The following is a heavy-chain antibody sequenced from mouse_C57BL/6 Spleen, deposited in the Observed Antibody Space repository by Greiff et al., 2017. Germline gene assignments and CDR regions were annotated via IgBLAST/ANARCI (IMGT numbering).Heavy chain of an antibody. D-gene: IGHD1-1*02. CDR2: ISSGSSTI. Sequence: DVQLVESGGGLVKPGGSLKLSCAASGFTFSDYGMHWVRQAPEKGLEWVAYISSGSSTIYYADTVKGRFTISRDNAKNTLFLQMTSLRSEDTAMYYCARGGPYYLDYWGQGTTLTVSS. CDR3: ARGGPYYLDY. V-gene: IGHV5-17*01. CDR1: GFTFSDYG. J-gene: IGHJ2*01.